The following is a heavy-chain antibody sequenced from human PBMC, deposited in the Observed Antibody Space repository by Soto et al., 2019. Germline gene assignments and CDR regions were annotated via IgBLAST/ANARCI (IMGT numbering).Heavy chain of an antibody. CDR2: IIPIFGTA. J-gene: IGHJ6*02. D-gene: IGHD4-17*01. V-gene: IGHV1-69*01. Sequence: QVQLVQSGAEVKKPGSSVKVSCKASGGTFSSYAISWVRQAPGQGLEWMGGIIPIFGTANYAQKFQGRVTITADESTSTAYMELSSLRSEDTAVYYCARVVKDYGEYGFDYYYYGMDVWGQGTTVTVSS. CDR1: GGTFSSYA. CDR3: ARVVKDYGEYGFDYYYYGMDV.